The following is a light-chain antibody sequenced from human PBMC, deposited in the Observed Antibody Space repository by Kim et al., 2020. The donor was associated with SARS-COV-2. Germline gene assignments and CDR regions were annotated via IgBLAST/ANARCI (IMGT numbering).Light chain of an antibody. V-gene: IGLV2-14*04. CDR1: SSDVGVYNY. Sequence: GQSITISCTGTSSDVGVYNYVSWYQQHPGKAPKLMIYDVSKWPSGVSNRFSGSKSGNTASLTISGLQAEDEADYYCSSYTSSSTYVFGTGTKVTVL. CDR3: SSYTSSSTYV. J-gene: IGLJ1*01. CDR2: DVS.